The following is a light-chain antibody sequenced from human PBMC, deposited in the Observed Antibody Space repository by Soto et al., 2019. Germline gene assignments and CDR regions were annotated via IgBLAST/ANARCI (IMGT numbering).Light chain of an antibody. J-gene: IGKJ4*01. V-gene: IGKV3-15*01. CDR3: QQYNEWPPLT. CDR1: QGVSRK. Sequence: DIVMTQSPATLSVAPGERVTFSCRASQGVSRKLAWYQHKPGQAPRLLISGASTGATGIPARFSGSGSGTEFTLTISSLQSEDFAIYSCQQYNEWPPLTFGGGTKVDIK. CDR2: GAS.